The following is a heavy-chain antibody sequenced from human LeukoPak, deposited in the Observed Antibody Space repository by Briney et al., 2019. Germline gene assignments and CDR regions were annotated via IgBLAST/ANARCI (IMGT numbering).Heavy chain of an antibody. J-gene: IGHJ4*02. Sequence: ASVKVSCKASGYTFSVYYIHWLRQAPGQGLERMGWIIPKNGDTNYAQKFRDRVTMTRDTSISTAYMEINSLTSDDTAVYYCAKDPRDHSYGWSWRYFDYWGQGTLVTVSS. CDR2: IIPKNGDT. V-gene: IGHV1-2*02. CDR3: AKDPRDHSYGWSWRYFDY. D-gene: IGHD5-18*01. CDR1: GYTFSVYY.